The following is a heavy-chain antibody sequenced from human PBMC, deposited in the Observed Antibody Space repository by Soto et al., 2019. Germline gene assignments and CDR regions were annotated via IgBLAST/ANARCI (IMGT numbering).Heavy chain of an antibody. D-gene: IGHD5-12*01. J-gene: IGHJ4*02. CDR2: ISYDGNPK. V-gene: IGHV3-30-3*01. Sequence: QVQLVESGGGVVQPGRSLRLSCAASGFIFSVYAMHWVRQAPGKGLEWVAVISYDGNPKYYADSVKGRFTVSRDNSKNTLYVQMNNLSADDTDMYYCAKETSAYEIDYWGQGTLGTVSS. CDR3: AKETSAYEIDY. CDR1: GFIFSVYA.